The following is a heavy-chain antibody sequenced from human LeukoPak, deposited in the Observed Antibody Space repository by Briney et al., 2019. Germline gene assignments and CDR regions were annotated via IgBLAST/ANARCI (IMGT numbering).Heavy chain of an antibody. J-gene: IGHJ4*02. CDR2: ICSNDNNT. D-gene: IGHD2-15*01. CDR3: AKGTSSSCYSAPNY. Sequence: GGSLRLSCAASGLSFSFYAMSWVRQAPGKGLEWVSAICSNDNNTYYANSVKGRFTISRDNSKNTLSLQLNSLRAEDTAVYYCAKGTSSSCYSAPNYWGQGTLVTVSS. V-gene: IGHV3-23*01. CDR1: GLSFSFYA.